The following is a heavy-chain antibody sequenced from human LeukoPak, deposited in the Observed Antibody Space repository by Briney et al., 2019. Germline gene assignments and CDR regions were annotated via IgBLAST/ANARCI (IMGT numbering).Heavy chain of an antibody. J-gene: IGHJ3*02. Sequence: GGSLRLSCAASGFTFSRYWMHWVRQAPGKGLVWVSRINTDGSSTRYADSVKGRFTISRDNAKNSLYLQMNSLRAEDTAVYYCARDYDSSGYYYFAAFDIWGQGTMVTVSS. CDR2: INTDGSST. CDR1: GFTFSRYW. CDR3: ARDYDSSGYYYFAAFDI. D-gene: IGHD3-22*01. V-gene: IGHV3-74*01.